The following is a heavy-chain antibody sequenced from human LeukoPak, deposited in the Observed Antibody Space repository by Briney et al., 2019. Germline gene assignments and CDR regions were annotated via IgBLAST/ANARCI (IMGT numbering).Heavy chain of an antibody. CDR2: IYTSGST. J-gene: IGHJ3*02. CDR1: GGSISSYY. D-gene: IGHD6-13*01. CDR3: ARVGPSAAAGPRDAFDI. V-gene: IGHV4-4*07. Sequence: PSETLSLTCTVSGGSISSYYWSWIRQPAGKGLEWIGRIYTSGSTNYNPSLKSRVAMSIDTSKNQFSLRLSSVTAADTAVYYCARVGPSAAAGPRDAFDIWGQGTMVTVSS.